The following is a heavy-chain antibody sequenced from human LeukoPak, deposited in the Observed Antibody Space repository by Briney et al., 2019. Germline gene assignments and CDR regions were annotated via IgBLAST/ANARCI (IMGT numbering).Heavy chain of an antibody. CDR1: RFTFSSYA. D-gene: IGHD6-19*01. J-gene: IGHJ4*02. V-gene: IGHV3-23*01. CDR3: AKDARRTSGWYFFDY. CDR2: ISDSGGIT. Sequence: GGSLRLSCAASRFTFSSYAMSWVRQAPGKGLEWVSVISDSGGITYYADSVKGRFTISRDNSKNTLFLQMNSLRAEDTAVYFCAKDARRTSGWYFFDYWGQGTLVTVSS.